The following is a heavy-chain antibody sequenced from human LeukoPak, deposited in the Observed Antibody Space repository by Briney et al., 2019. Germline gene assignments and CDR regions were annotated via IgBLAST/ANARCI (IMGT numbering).Heavy chain of an antibody. CDR3: ARRPHCNGGSCYTRWFDP. CDR1: GYTFTGYY. V-gene: IGHV1-2*06. D-gene: IGHD2-15*01. CDR2: INPNSGGT. J-gene: IGHJ5*02. Sequence: ASVKVSCKASGYTFTGYYMHWVRQAPGQGLEWMGRINPNSGGTNYEQKFQGRVTMTRDTSITTAYMELNRMRSSAAAVDDYARRPHCNGGSCYTRWFDPWGQGTLVTVSS.